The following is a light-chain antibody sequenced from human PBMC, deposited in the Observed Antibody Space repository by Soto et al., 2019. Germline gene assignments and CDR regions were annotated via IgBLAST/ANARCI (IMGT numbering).Light chain of an antibody. J-gene: IGKJ1*01. V-gene: IGKV1-5*03. CDR1: KSISVW. Sequence: DIQTTQAPSTLSASAGDRVSITSLASKSISVWLAWYQQKPGKAPRLLIYTASTLEIGVPSRFSDSGSGTEFTLTISSLQPDDVAIYYCQQYNDYPWTFGQGTKVDIK. CDR2: TAS. CDR3: QQYNDYPWT.